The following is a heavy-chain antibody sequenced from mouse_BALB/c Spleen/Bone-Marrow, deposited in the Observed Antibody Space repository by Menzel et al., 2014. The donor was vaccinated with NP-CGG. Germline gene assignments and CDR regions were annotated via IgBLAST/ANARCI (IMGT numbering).Heavy chain of an antibody. V-gene: IGHV5-12-2*01. Sequence: EVQLVESGGGLVQPGGSLKLSCAASGFTFSSYTMSWVRQTPEKRLEWVAFISFGGVTTYYPDTVEGRFTISRDNAKNTLDLQMSSLKAEDTAMEYCARHSITDWYCDVWGAGTTVTVSS. J-gene: IGHJ1*01. CDR3: ARHSITDWYCDV. CDR2: ISFGGVTT. CDR1: GFTFSSYT. D-gene: IGHD1-2*01.